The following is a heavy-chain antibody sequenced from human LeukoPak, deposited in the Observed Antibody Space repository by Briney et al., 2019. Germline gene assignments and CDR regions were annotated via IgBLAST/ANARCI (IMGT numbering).Heavy chain of an antibody. V-gene: IGHV4-31*03. CDR2: IYYSGST. Sequence: SETLSLTCTVSGDSISRGNYYWSWIRQHPGKGLEWIGYIYYSGSTYYNPSLKGRVTMSVDTSKNQFSLKLSSVTAADTAVYYCARGVLYWGQGTLVTVSS. D-gene: IGHD6-13*01. CDR3: ARGVLY. J-gene: IGHJ4*02. CDR1: GDSISRGNYY.